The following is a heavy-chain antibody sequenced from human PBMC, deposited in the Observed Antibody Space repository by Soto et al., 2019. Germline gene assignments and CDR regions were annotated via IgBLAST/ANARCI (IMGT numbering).Heavy chain of an antibody. CDR3: ARASRYYYDMDV. J-gene: IGHJ6*02. CDR2: ISSSGGTI. CDR1: GFTFSDYY. V-gene: IGHV3-11*01. Sequence: GGSLRLSCAASGFTFSDYYMNWIRQAPGKGLEWVSYISSSGGTIYYADSVKGRFTISRDNAKNSLYLQMNSLRAEDTAVYYCARASRYYYDMDVWGQGTTVTVSS.